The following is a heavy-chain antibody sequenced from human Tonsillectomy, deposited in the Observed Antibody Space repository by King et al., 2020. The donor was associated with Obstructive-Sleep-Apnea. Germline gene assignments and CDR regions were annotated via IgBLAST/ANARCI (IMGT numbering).Heavy chain of an antibody. CDR3: ARARYNSNYAESAIDY. D-gene: IGHD1-7*01. J-gene: IGHJ4*02. Sequence: VQLVESGGGLVKPGGSLRLSCAASGFTFSSYSMNWVRQAPGKGLEWVSSISSSSSYIYYADSVKGRFTISRDNAKNSLYLQMNSLRAEDTAVYYCARARYNSNYAESAIDYWGQGTLVTVSS. V-gene: IGHV3-21*01. CDR2: ISSSSSYI. CDR1: GFTFSSYS.